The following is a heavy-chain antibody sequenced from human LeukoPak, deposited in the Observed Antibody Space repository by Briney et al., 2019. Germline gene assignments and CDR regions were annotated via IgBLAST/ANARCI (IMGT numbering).Heavy chain of an antibody. J-gene: IGHJ4*02. CDR2: VNPNSDIT. CDR1: GYTFTNYD. D-gene: IGHD2-2*03. CDR3: ASGAAYNYGY. V-gene: IGHV1-8*01. Sequence: ASVKVSCKASGYTFTNYDIHWVRQAAGQGLEWMGWVNPNSDITHYSQKFQGRVTMTQNSSISTAYMELCSLRSEDTAVYYCASGAAYNYGYWGQGTLVTVSS.